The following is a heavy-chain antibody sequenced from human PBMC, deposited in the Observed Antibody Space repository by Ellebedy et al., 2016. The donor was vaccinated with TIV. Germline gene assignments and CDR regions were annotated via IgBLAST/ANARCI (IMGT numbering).Heavy chain of an antibody. J-gene: IGHJ6*03. CDR2: INPSGPRT. CDR1: GYTFTSYF. D-gene: IGHD3-10*01. Sequence: AASVKVSCKASGYTFTSYFMHWVRQAPGQGLEWMGVINPSGPRTSYAQKFQGRVTMTRDTATSTVYMELRSLRSEDTAIYYCARDQAGAYYYGSGTYSSGHYYMEVWGKGTTVTVSS. V-gene: IGHV1-46*01. CDR3: ARDQAGAYYYGSGTYSSGHYYMEV.